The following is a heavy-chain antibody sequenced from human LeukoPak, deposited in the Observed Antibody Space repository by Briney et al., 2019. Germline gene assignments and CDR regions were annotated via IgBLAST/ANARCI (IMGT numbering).Heavy chain of an antibody. CDR3: ARDSAQALVVINLYGMDV. Sequence: PGGSLRLSCAASGFTFSSYSMNWVRQAPGKGLEWVSYISSSSSTIYYADSVKGRFTISRDNAKNSLYLQMNSLRAEDTAVYYCARDSAQALVVINLYGMDVWGQGTTVTVSS. CDR2: ISSSSSTI. J-gene: IGHJ6*02. D-gene: IGHD3-22*01. V-gene: IGHV3-48*01. CDR1: GFTFSSYS.